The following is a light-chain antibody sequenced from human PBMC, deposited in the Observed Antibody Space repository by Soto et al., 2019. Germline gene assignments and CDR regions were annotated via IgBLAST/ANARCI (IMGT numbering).Light chain of an antibody. V-gene: IGLV2-14*01. CDR3: GSYTRTSIPYF. CDR1: SSDVGGYNY. Sequence: QSVLTQPASVSGSPGQSITISCTGTSSDVGGYNYVSWYQQHPGKAPKLMIYDVSNRPSGVSNRFSGSKSGNTASLTISGLQAEDEADFVCGSYTRTSIPYFFGSGTKATDL. CDR2: DVS. J-gene: IGLJ1*01.